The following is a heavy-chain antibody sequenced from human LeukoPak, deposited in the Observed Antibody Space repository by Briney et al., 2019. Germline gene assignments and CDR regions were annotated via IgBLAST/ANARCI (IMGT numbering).Heavy chain of an antibody. J-gene: IGHJ5*02. CDR2: IYTSGST. D-gene: IGHD3-3*01. V-gene: IGHV4-4*07. CDR1: GGSISSYY. CDR3: ARDQYYDFWSGYYPAWFDP. Sequence: PSETLSLTCTVSGGSISSYYWSWIRQPAGKGLEWIGRIYTSGSTNYNPSLKSRVTMSVDTSKNQLSLKLSSVTAADTAVYYCARDQYYDFWSGYYPAWFDPWGQGTLVTVSS.